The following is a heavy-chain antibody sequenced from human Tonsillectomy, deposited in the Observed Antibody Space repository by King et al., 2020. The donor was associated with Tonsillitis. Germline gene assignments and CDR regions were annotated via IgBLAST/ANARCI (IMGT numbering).Heavy chain of an antibody. CDR3: ARTQTQRTIFGVVIAYSGMDV. Sequence: EQLVQSGAEVKKPGASVKVSCKASGYTFTSYDINWVRQATGQGLEWMGWMNPNSGNTGYAQKFQGRVTMTRNTSISTAYMELSSLRSEDTAVYYCARTQTQRTIFGVVIAYSGMDVWGQGPTVTVSS. CDR2: MNPNSGNT. D-gene: IGHD3-3*01. CDR1: GYTFTSYD. V-gene: IGHV1-8*01. J-gene: IGHJ6*02.